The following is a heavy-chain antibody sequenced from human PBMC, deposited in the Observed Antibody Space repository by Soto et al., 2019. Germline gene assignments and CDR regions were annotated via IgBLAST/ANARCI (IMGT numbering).Heavy chain of an antibody. CDR1: GYTFTSYD. D-gene: IGHD6-6*01. CDR3: ARAMARRAARPPYYFDY. Sequence: ASVKVSCKASGYTFTSYDINWVRQATGQGLEWMGWMNPNSGNTGYAQKFQGRVTMTRNTSISTAYMELSSLRSEDTAVYYCARAMARRAARPPYYFDYWGKGTLVTVSS. V-gene: IGHV1-8*01. J-gene: IGHJ4*02. CDR2: MNPNSGNT.